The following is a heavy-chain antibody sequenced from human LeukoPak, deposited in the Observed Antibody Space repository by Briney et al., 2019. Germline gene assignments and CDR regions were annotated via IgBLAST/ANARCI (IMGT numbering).Heavy chain of an antibody. J-gene: IGHJ6*03. CDR2: INHSGST. D-gene: IGHD1-14*01. V-gene: IGHV4-34*01. CDR3: ARRGQGRKYMDV. CDR1: GGSFSGYY. Sequence: SETLSLTCAVYGGSFSGYYWSWIRQPPGKGLGWIGEINHSGSTNYNPSLKSRVTISVDTSKNQFSLKLSSVTAADPAVYYCARRGQGRKYMDVWGKGTTVTVSS.